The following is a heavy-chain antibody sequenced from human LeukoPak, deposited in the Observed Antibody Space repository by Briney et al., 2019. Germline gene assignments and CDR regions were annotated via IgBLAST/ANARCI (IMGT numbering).Heavy chain of an antibody. V-gene: IGHV3-21*01. CDR2: ISSSSSYI. D-gene: IGHD6-13*01. CDR3: ARLSSIAAAGTTDWFDP. CDR1: GFTFSSYS. J-gene: IGHJ5*02. Sequence: GGFLRLSCAASGFTFSSYSMNWVRQAPGKGLEWVSSISSSSSYIYYADSVKGRFTISRDNAKNSLYLQMNSLRAEDTAVYYCARLSSIAAAGTTDWFDPWGQGTLVTVSS.